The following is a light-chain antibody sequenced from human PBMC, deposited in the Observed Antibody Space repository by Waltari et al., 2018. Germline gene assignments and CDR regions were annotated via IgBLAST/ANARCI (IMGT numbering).Light chain of an antibody. V-gene: IGLV2-11*01. Sequence: QSPLTQHRSVSGSPGQSVTISCTETRSAVGGYNYVSWYQQHPGKAPQLMIYEVNKRPSGVAHRLSGSKSGNTASLTISVLQAEDEADYYCYSYAGTSTGVFGGGTKLTVL. CDR3: YSYAGTSTGV. CDR2: EVN. CDR1: RSAVGGYNY. J-gene: IGLJ3*02.